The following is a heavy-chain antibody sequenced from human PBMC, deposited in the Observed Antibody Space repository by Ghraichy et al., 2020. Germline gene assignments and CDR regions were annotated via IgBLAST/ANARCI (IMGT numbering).Heavy chain of an antibody. V-gene: IGHV4-34*01. J-gene: IGHJ4*02. CDR3: ARVVAKYSNPTYFDY. CDR2: INHSGST. Sequence: SETLSLTCAVYGGSFSGYYWSWIRQPPGKRLEWIGEINHSGSTNYNPSLKSRVTISVDTSKNQFSLKLSSVTAADTAVYYCARVVAKYSNPTYFDYWGQGTLVTVSS. CDR1: GGSFSGYY. D-gene: IGHD4-11*01.